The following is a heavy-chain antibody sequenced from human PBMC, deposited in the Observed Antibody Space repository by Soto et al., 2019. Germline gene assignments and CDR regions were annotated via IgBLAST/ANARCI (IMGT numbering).Heavy chain of an antibody. CDR1: GFDFSGHD. Sequence: QVHLVESGGGVVQPGRSLRLSCAASGFDFSGHDMHWVRQAAGKGLEWLAVIWSDGSDEHYADSVKGRFTLSRDNSKNTLDLQRNSLRAEDTAVYYCARGSRRFDSGGYYHVLNYWGRGTLVTVSS. D-gene: IGHD3-22*01. CDR2: IWSDGSDE. CDR3: ARGSRRFDSGGYYHVLNY. J-gene: IGHJ4*02. V-gene: IGHV3-33*01.